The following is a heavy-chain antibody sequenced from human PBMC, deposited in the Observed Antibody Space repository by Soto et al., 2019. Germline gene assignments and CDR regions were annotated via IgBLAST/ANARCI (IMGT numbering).Heavy chain of an antibody. CDR3: AREGYGDFHDAFDI. J-gene: IGHJ3*02. CDR2: ISAYNGNT. D-gene: IGHD4-17*01. CDR1: GYTFTSYC. V-gene: IGHV1-18*01. Sequence: GASVKVSCKASGYTFTSYCISWVRHAPGQGLEWMGWISAYNGNTNYAQKLQGRVTMTTDTSTSTAYMELRSLRSDDTAVYYCAREGYGDFHDAFDIWGQGTMVTVSS.